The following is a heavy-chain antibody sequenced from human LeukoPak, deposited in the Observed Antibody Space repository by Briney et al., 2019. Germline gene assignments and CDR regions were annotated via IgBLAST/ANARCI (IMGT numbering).Heavy chain of an antibody. Sequence: SETLSLTCTVSGGTISSYFWSWVRQPPGKGLEWIGYIYYSGSTNYNPSLNSRVTISVDTTKNQFSLKLSSVTAADAAVYFSAGSVECYYYYYMEVWGGGATVTISS. CDR1: GGTISSYF. CDR3: AGSVECYYYYYMEV. J-gene: IGHJ6*03. CDR2: IYYSGST. D-gene: IGHD3-3*01. V-gene: IGHV4-59*12.